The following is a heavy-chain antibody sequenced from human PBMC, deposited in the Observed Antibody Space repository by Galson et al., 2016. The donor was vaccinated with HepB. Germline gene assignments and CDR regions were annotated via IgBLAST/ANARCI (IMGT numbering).Heavy chain of an antibody. D-gene: IGHD5-18*01. Sequence: CAISGDSVTNDDTIWIWIRQSPSRGLEWLGRTYYRSQWFNEYAVSVKSRITINSDTSRTQFSLQLDSVTPDDTAAYFCTRGYIHTGMNVWGQGTTVTVSS. J-gene: IGHJ6*02. CDR1: GDSVTNDDTI. CDR3: TRGYIHTGMNV. V-gene: IGHV6-1*01. CDR2: TYYRSQWFN.